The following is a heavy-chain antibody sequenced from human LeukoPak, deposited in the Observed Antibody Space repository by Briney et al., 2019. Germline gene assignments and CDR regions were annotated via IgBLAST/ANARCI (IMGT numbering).Heavy chain of an antibody. CDR1: GFSFSDYY. D-gene: IGHD6-19*01. CDR3: ARAGDSSGWYSYY. J-gene: IGHJ4*02. V-gene: IGHV3-7*05. Sequence: GGSLRPSCAASGFSFSDYYMGCIRQAPGKGLEWVANMDQEGSEKYYVDSVKGRFTISRDNAKNSLHLQMNSLRAVDTAMYYCARAGDSSGWYSYYWGQGTLVTVSS. CDR2: MDQEGSEK.